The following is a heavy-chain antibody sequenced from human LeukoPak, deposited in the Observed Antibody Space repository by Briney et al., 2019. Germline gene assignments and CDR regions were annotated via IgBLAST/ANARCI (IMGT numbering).Heavy chain of an antibody. CDR1: GYTLTGYY. Sequence: ASVKVSCKASGYTLTGYYMHWVRQAPGQGLEWMGWINPNSGGTNYAQKFQGRVTMTRDTSISTAYMELSRLRSDDTAVYYCARRRVAATSDFDYWGQGTLVTVSS. V-gene: IGHV1-2*02. D-gene: IGHD2-15*01. CDR3: ARRRVAATSDFDY. CDR2: INPNSGGT. J-gene: IGHJ4*02.